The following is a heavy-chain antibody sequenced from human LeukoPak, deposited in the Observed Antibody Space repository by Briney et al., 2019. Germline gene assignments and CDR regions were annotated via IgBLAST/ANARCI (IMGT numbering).Heavy chain of an antibody. Sequence: GGSLRLSCSASGFTFSRYAMHWVRQAPGKGLEYVSAISSNGGSTYYADSVKGRFTISRDNSKNTLYLQMSSLRAEDTAVYYCVKDGAIDVVRGVISPFDCWGQGTLVTVSS. J-gene: IGHJ4*02. D-gene: IGHD3-10*01. CDR2: ISSNGGST. CDR3: VKDGAIDVVRGVISPFDC. CDR1: GFTFSRYA. V-gene: IGHV3-64D*06.